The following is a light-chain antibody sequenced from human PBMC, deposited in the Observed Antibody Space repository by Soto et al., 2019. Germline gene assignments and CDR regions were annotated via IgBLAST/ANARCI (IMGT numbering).Light chain of an antibody. CDR2: EVV. CDR1: KNDIGVYDF. CDR3: QSYDSRLSPYV. Sequence: QSSLTQPPSASGSPGQSVTISCTGTKNDIGVYDFVSWYQHHPGKAPRLIIYEVVQRPSGVPDRFSGSKSGNTASLAITGLQAEDEADYYCQSYDSRLSPYVLGNGTKVTV. V-gene: IGLV2-8*01. J-gene: IGLJ1*01.